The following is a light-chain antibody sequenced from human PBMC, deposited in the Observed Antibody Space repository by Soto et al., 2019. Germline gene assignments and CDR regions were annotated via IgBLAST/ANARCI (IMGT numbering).Light chain of an antibody. CDR2: GAS. CDR1: QSVSSSY. J-gene: IGKJ3*01. CDR3: QRYGSSRFFT. Sequence: EIVLTQSPGTLSLSPGERATLSCRASQSVSSSYLAWYQQKPGQAHRLLIYGASSRATSIPDRFNSSGPETDFRLTIRRLEPEDYAEYCCQRYGSSRFFTFGPGPQVHIK. V-gene: IGKV3-20*01.